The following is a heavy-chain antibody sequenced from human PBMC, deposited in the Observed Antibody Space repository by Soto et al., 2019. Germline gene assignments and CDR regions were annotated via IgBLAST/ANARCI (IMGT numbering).Heavy chain of an antibody. V-gene: IGHV4-31*03. CDR3: ARGRGTYTDY. CDR2: IYHSGTA. Sequence: QVQLQESGPGLVKPSQTLSLTCIVSGDSISSGGYLWTWIRQYPGKGLEWMGYIYHSGTAFYNPSLKSRLTLSVDTSNNQFSLRLSSVTAADTAVYYGARGRGTYTDYWGQGTLVIVSS. D-gene: IGHD1-1*01. CDR1: GDSISSGGYL. J-gene: IGHJ4*02.